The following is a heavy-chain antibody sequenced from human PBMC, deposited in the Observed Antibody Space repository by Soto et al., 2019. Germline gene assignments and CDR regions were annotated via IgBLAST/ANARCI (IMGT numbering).Heavy chain of an antibody. Sequence: QVQLQQSGPGLVKPSQTLSLTCAISGDSVSSNSAAWNWIRQSPSRGLEWLGRTYYRSKWYNDYEVSVKSRITTDPDLSMNQFSLHLESVTPEDTAVYYCARDPGLAAPDQSWFDPWGQGPLVSVSS. D-gene: IGHD6-13*01. CDR3: ARDPGLAAPDQSWFDP. CDR2: TYYRSKWYN. V-gene: IGHV6-1*01. J-gene: IGHJ5*02. CDR1: GDSVSSNSAA.